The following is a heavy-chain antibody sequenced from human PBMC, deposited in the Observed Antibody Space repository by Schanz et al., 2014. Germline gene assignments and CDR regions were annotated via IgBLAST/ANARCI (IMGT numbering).Heavy chain of an antibody. CDR3: AKDLISGWSGFDY. D-gene: IGHD6-19*01. CDR2: IYYNGTNK. Sequence: VHLLESGGGLVQPGGSLRLSCAASGFTFSNHALSWVRQAPGKGLEWVALIYYNGTNKYYADSVKGRFTISRDNSQNTLYLQMNSLRAEDTAVYYCAKDLISGWSGFDYWGQGTLVTVSS. J-gene: IGHJ4*02. V-gene: IGHV3-30*18. CDR1: GFTFSNHA.